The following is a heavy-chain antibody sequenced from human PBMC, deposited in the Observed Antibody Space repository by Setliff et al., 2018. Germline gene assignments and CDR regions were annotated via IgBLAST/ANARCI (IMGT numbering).Heavy chain of an antibody. CDR1: GVSISDGHF. Sequence: LSLTCAVSGVSISDGHFWSWIRQPPGKGLEWIGYIFYSGSSNYNPSLQSRVSISVDTSKNQLSLKLDSLTAADTAVYFCARLPRTVTHLDYWGQGALVTVSS. CDR3: ARLPRTVTHLDY. D-gene: IGHD4-17*01. J-gene: IGHJ4*02. CDR2: IFYSGSS. V-gene: IGHV4-59*11.